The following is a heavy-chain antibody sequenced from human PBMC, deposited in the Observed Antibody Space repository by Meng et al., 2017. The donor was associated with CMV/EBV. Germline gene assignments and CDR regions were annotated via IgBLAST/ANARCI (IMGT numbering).Heavy chain of an antibody. D-gene: IGHD5-18*01. V-gene: IGHV3-30*04. Sequence: LKISCAASGFTFSSYAMHWVRQAPGKGLEWVAVISYDGSNKYYADSVKGRFTISRDNSKNTLYLQMNSLRAEDTAVYYCASITALGMDVWGQGTTVTVSS. J-gene: IGHJ6*02. CDR3: ASITALGMDV. CDR2: ISYDGSNK. CDR1: GFTFSSYA.